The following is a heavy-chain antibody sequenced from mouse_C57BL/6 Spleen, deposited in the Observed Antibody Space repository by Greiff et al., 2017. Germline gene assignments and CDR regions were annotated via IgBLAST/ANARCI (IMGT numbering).Heavy chain of an antibody. CDR1: GFTFRSYA. CDR3: ARDGSYSNYVSWFAY. Sequence: EVQRVESGGGLVKPGGSLKLSCAASGFTFRSYAMSWVRQTPEKRLEWVATISDGGSYTYYPDNVKGRFTISRDNAKNNLYLQMSHLNSEDTAMYYCARDGSYSNYVSWFAYWGQGTLVTVSA. CDR2: ISDGGSYT. V-gene: IGHV5-4*01. D-gene: IGHD2-5*01. J-gene: IGHJ3*01.